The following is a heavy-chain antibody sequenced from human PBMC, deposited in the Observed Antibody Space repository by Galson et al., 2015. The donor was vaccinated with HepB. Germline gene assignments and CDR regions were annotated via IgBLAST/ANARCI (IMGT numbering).Heavy chain of an antibody. CDR3: TRMGDFSGYSSK. CDR2: IRSKGNDYAT. V-gene: IGHV3-73*01. D-gene: IGHD5-12*01. J-gene: IGHJ4*02. CDR1: GFTFSGSA. Sequence: LRLSCAASGFTFSGSAIHWVRQASGKGPEWVGRIRSKGNDYATSYVESLKGRFTISRDDSRNMAYLHMKSLKTEDTAVYYCTRMGDFSGYSSKWGLGTLVTVSS.